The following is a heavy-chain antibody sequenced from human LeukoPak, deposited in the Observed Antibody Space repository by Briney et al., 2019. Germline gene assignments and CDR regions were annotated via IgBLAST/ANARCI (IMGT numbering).Heavy chain of an antibody. D-gene: IGHD3-10*01. CDR2: IIPIFGTA. CDR1: GGTFTSYA. CDR3: ARVSTVGTGRYYFDY. V-gene: IGHV1-69*06. Sequence: SVKVSCKASGGTFTSYAISWVRQAAGQGLEGRGGIIPIFGTANYAQQFQGRVTITADNSTSTSYMQLSSLRSEDTAVYYCARVSTVGTGRYYFDYWGQGTLVTVSS. J-gene: IGHJ4*02.